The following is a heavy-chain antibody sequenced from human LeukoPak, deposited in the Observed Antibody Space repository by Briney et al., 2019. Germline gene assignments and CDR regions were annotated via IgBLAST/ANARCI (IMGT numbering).Heavy chain of an antibody. CDR2: IYYSGNT. CDR1: GFTFSSYG. D-gene: IGHD6-19*01. CDR3: ARQGKAVAGGFDS. J-gene: IGHJ4*02. Sequence: KPGGSLRLSCAASGFTFSSYGISWVRQAPGKGLEWIGSIYYSGNTYYNASLKSQVSISIDTSKNQFSLRLTSVTAADTAVYYCARQGKAVAGGFDSWGQGTLVTVSS. V-gene: IGHV4-39*01.